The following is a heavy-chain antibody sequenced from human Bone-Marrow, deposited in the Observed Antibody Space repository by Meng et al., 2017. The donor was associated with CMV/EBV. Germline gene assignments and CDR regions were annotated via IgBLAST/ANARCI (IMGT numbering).Heavy chain of an antibody. CDR1: GFTFSSYS. J-gene: IGHJ4*02. CDR2: ISSSSSYI. Sequence: GGSLRLSCAASGFTFSSYSMNWVRKAPGKGLEWVSSISSSSSYINYSDSVKGRYTISRDNAKNSLYLQMNSLRAEDTAVYYCARGHYGGAYYFDYWGQGTLVTVSS. CDR3: ARGHYGGAYYFDY. V-gene: IGHV3-21*01. D-gene: IGHD4-23*01.